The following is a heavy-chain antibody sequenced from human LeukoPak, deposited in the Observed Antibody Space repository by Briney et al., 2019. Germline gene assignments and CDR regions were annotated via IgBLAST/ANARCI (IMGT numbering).Heavy chain of an antibody. CDR3: ARERSSSWYHFDY. CDR2: IIPILGIA. D-gene: IGHD6-13*01. CDR1: GGTFSSYA. V-gene: IGHV1-69*04. J-gene: IGHJ4*02. Sequence: ASVKVSCKASGGTFSSYAISWVRQAPGQGLEWMGRIIPILGIANYAQKFQGRVTITADKSMSTAYMELSSLRSEDTAVYYCARERSSSWYHFDYWGQGTLVTVSS.